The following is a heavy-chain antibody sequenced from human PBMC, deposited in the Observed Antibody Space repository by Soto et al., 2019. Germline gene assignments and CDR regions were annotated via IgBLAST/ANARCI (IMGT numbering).Heavy chain of an antibody. V-gene: IGHV3-21*01. CDR2: ISSSSSYI. Sequence: EVQLVESGGGLVKPGGSLRLSCAASGFTFSSYSMNWVRHAPGKGLEWVSSISSSSSYIYYADSVKGRFTISRDNAKNSLYLQLNSLRAEDTAVYYCASFPLRYFDWLFDYYYYGMDVWGQGTTVTVSS. CDR3: ASFPLRYFDWLFDYYYYGMDV. D-gene: IGHD3-9*01. J-gene: IGHJ6*02. CDR1: GFTFSSYS.